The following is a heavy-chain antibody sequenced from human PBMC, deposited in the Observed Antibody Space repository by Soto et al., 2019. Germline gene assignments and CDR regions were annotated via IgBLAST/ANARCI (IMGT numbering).Heavy chain of an antibody. CDR3: ARGSSSWYEKPDY. J-gene: IGHJ4*02. Sequence: GGSLRLSCAASGFXFSSYSMSWVRQAPVKGLEWVSSISSSSSYIYYADSVKGRFTISRDNAKNSLYLQMNSLRAEDTAVYYCARGSSSWYEKPDYWGQGTLVTVSS. V-gene: IGHV3-21*01. CDR1: GFXFSSYS. D-gene: IGHD6-13*01. CDR2: ISSSSSYI.